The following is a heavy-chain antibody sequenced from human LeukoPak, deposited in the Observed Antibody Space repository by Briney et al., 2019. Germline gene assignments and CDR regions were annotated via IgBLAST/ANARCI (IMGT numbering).Heavy chain of an antibody. CDR2: ISSGGSTI. V-gene: IGHV3-48*02. CDR3: ARDRGYGSGSYYESWFDP. CDR1: GFTFSSHN. J-gene: IGHJ5*02. Sequence: AGGSLRLSCAASGFTFSSHNMNWVRQAPGKGLEWISYISSGGSTIYYADSVKGRFTISRDSAKNSLYLQMNSLRDEDTAVYYCARDRGYGSGSYYESWFDPWGQGTLVTVSS. D-gene: IGHD3-10*01.